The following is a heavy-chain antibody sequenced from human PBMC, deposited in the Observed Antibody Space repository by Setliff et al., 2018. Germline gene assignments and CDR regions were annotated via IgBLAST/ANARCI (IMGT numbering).Heavy chain of an antibody. D-gene: IGHD6-19*01. J-gene: IGHJ4*02. CDR1: GGTFSSYG. CDR2: IMAIFGPA. CDR3: ARDKESAGTRYFDH. V-gene: IGHV1-69*06. Sequence: SVKVSCKASGGTFSSYGIAWVRQAPGQGLEWMGGIMAIFGPANYAQMFQGRVTITADKSTSTAYMELSSLRSEDTAVYYCARDKESAGTRYFDHWGQGTLVTVSS.